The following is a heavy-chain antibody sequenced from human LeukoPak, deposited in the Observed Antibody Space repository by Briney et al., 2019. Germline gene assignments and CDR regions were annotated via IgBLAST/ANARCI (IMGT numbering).Heavy chain of an antibody. Sequence: SGTLSLTCTVSGGSISTYYWSWIRQPPGKGLEYIAYIYYTGSTDYNPSLKSRVSISVDTSKNRFSLELNSVTAADTAVYYCARGRYSGGWYDYWGQGTLVTVSS. CDR3: ARGRYSGGWYDY. CDR1: GGSISTYY. J-gene: IGHJ4*02. D-gene: IGHD6-19*01. V-gene: IGHV4-59*01. CDR2: IYYTGST.